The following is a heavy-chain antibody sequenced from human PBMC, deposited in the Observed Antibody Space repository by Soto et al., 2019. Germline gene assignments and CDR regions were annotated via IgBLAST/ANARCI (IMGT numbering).Heavy chain of an antibody. D-gene: IGHD3-10*01. CDR3: ARAMVRGVNDAFDI. CDR2: IYYSGST. CDR1: GGSISSGGYY. Sequence: SETLSLTCTVSGGSISSGGYYWSWIRQHPGKGLEWIGYIYYSGSTYYNPSLKSRVTISVDTSKNQFSLKLSSVTAADTAVYYCARAMVRGVNDAFDIWGQGTMVTVS. V-gene: IGHV4-31*03. J-gene: IGHJ3*02.